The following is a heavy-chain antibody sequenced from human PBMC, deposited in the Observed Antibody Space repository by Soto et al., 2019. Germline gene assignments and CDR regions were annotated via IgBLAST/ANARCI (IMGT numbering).Heavy chain of an antibody. CDR2: IYYTGST. V-gene: IGHV4-59*01. CDR3: ARGGSYGDFFDY. D-gene: IGHD4-17*01. CDR1: GGSMSSNY. J-gene: IGHJ4*02. Sequence: ASETLSLTCTVSGGSMSSNYWTWIRQSPGKGLEWIGYIYYTGSTKYNPSLKSGVTISLDTSKNQFSLRLTSVTSADTAVYYCARGGSYGDFFDYWGQGAQVTVSS.